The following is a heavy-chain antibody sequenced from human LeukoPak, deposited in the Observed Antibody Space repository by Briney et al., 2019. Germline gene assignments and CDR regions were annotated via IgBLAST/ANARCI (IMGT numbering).Heavy chain of an antibody. CDR3: AREAEMNWFDP. V-gene: IGHV1-69*05. Sequence: ASVKVSCKASGGTFSSYAISWVRHAPGQGLEWMGRIIPIFGTANYAQKFQGRVTITTDESTSTAYMELSSLRSEDTAVYYCAREAEMNWFDPWGQGTLVTVSS. CDR2: IIPIFGTA. J-gene: IGHJ5*02. CDR1: GGTFSSYA.